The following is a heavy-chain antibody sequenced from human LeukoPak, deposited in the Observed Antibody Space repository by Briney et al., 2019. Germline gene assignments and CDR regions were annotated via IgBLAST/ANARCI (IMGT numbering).Heavy chain of an antibody. J-gene: IGHJ3*02. D-gene: IGHD6-19*01. Sequence: PSETLSLTCTVSGGSISSYYWSWIRQPPGKGLEWIGYIYYSGSTNYNPSLKSRVTMSVDTSKNQFSLKLSSVTAADTAVYYCARVRPRSIAVAARNAFDIWGQGTMVTVSS. CDR2: IYYSGST. CDR3: ARVRPRSIAVAARNAFDI. CDR1: GGSISSYY. V-gene: IGHV4-59*12.